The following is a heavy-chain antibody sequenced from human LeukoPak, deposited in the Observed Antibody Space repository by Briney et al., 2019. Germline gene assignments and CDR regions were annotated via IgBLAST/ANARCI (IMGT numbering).Heavy chain of an antibody. D-gene: IGHD6-6*01. CDR1: GFTFSSYW. V-gene: IGHV3-7*01. CDR3: ARQGVEHSSSYYDD. J-gene: IGHJ4*02. Sequence: AGSLRLSCAASGFTFSSYWMSWVRQAPGKGLEWVANIKQDGSEKYYVDSVKGRFTISRDNAKNSLYLQMNSLRAEDTAVYYCARQGVEHSSSYYDDWGQGTLVTVSS. CDR2: IKQDGSEK.